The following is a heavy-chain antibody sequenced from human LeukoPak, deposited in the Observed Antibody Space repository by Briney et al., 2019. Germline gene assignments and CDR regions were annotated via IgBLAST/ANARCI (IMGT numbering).Heavy chain of an antibody. D-gene: IGHD6-19*01. J-gene: IGHJ4*02. CDR3: ARDRASSGSELDY. V-gene: IGHV3-30*04. Sequence: GGSLRLSCVASKFTLSNYAIHWVRQAPGKGLERVAFISYDGGTNYYAESVKGRFTISRDTSKNTVYLQMNSLRGEDTAVYYYARDRASSGSELDYWGQGTLVTVSS. CDR2: ISYDGGTN. CDR1: KFTLSNYA.